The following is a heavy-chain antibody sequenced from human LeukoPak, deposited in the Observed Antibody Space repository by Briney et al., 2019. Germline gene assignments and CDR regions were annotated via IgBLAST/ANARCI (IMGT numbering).Heavy chain of an antibody. D-gene: IGHD3-10*01. CDR1: GFSLSNYW. J-gene: IGHJ6*02. CDR2: INQDGSDK. CDR3: AWYGVTHGLDV. V-gene: IGHV3-7*01. Sequence: GGSLRLSCAASGFSLSNYWMSWVRQAPGKGLEWVANINQDGSDKYYVDSVIGRFTISKDNAKNSVYLQMNSLRPEDTAIYYCAWYGVTHGLDVWGQGTTVTVSS.